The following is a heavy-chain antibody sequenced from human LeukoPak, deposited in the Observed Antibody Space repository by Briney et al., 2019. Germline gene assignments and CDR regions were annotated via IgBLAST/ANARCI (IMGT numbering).Heavy chain of an antibody. CDR3: AKGGLVHRFDP. Sequence: SVKVSCKGSGFTFSSSAVQWVRQARGQRLEWIGWIVVGSGSTNYAQKFQGRVTISRDMSTSTAYMELSSLRSEDTAVYYCAKGGLVHRFDPWGQGTLVTVSS. CDR2: IVVGSGST. J-gene: IGHJ5*02. CDR1: GFTFSSSA. D-gene: IGHD3-16*01. V-gene: IGHV1-58*01.